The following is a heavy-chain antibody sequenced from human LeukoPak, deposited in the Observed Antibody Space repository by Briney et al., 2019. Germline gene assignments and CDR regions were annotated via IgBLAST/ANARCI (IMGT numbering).Heavy chain of an antibody. D-gene: IGHD5-24*01. CDR2: INPNSGGT. Sequence: ASVKVSCKASGYTFTGYDVHWVRQAPGQGLECMGWINPNSGGTNYAQKFQGRVSMTRDTSISTVYMEVSRLRSDDTAVYYCARRNRDLVRGDFDYWGQGTLVTVSS. CDR3: ARRNRDLVRGDFDY. CDR1: GYTFTGYD. V-gene: IGHV1-2*02. J-gene: IGHJ4*02.